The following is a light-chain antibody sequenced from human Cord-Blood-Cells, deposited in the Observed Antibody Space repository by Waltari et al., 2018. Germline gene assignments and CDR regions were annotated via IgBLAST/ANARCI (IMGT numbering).Light chain of an antibody. V-gene: IGKV3-15*01. CDR3: QQYNNWPPLT. Sequence: EIVLTQSLATLSVSPGERANLSYRASQSVSSYLAGYQQKPGQAPRLLSYRAATRATGIPARFSGSGSGTEFTLTISSLQSEDFAVYYCQQYNNWPPLTFGGGTKVEIK. J-gene: IGKJ4*01. CDR2: RAA. CDR1: QSVSSY.